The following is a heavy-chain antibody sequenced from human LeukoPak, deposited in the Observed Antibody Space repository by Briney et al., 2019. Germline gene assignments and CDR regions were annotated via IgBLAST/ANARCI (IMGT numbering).Heavy chain of an antibody. V-gene: IGHV5-10-1*01. Sequence: GESPKISCKVSGYSFPSYWITWVRQVPGKGLEWMGRIAPSDSYTNYNPSFEGHVTMSVEKSITTVYLQWSSLKASDTAVYYCVRQPPGVYDTTQNWFDPWGQGTLVTVSS. D-gene: IGHD3-22*01. J-gene: IGHJ5*02. CDR1: GYSFPSYW. CDR3: VRQPPGVYDTTQNWFDP. CDR2: IAPSDSYT.